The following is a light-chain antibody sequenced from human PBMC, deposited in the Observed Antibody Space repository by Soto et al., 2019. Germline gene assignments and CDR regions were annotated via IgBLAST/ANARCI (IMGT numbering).Light chain of an antibody. CDR2: GAS. V-gene: IGKV3-20*01. CDR3: QQYETSPWT. J-gene: IGKJ1*01. CDR1: SSVIGSY. Sequence: EIVLTQSPRTLSLSPGESATLPCRASSSVIGSYLAWYQQKPGQAPRLVIYGASNRAPGIPDRFTGRGSGTDFTVTISRLEPEDFAVYYCQQYETSPWTFGQGTKVDIK.